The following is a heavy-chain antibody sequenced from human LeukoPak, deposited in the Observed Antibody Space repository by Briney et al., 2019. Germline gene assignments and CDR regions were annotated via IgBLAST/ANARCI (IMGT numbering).Heavy chain of an antibody. CDR1: GLSFSSYA. CDR3: ARDGHGVPLDY. CDR2: ISYDGTEK. Sequence: GGSLRLSCAASGLSFSSYAMHWVRQAPGKGLEWVAVISYDGTEKYYGDSVKGRFTISRDNSKNTLYLQMNSLRAEDTALYYCARDGHGVPLDYWGQGTLVTVSS. V-gene: IGHV3-30-3*01. J-gene: IGHJ4*02. D-gene: IGHD4-17*01.